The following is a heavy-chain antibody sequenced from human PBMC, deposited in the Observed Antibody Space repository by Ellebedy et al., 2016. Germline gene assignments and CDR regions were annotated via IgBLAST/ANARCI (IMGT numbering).Heavy chain of an antibody. CDR2: INAGNGNT. Sequence: ASVKVSXXASGYTFTSYAMHWVRQAPGQRLEWMGWINAGNGNTKYSQKFQGRVTITRDTSASTAYMELSSLRSEDTAVYYCASFPDYYDSKDAFDIWGQGTMVTVSS. CDR1: GYTFTSYA. V-gene: IGHV1-3*01. J-gene: IGHJ3*02. CDR3: ASFPDYYDSKDAFDI. D-gene: IGHD3-22*01.